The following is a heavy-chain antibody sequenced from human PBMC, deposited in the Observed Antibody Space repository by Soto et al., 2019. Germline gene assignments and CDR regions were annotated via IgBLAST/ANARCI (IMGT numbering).Heavy chain of an antibody. D-gene: IGHD3-10*01. CDR2: IWYDGSNK. CDR3: ARDYFLSDPSFDY. J-gene: IGHJ4*02. CDR1: GFTFSSYG. V-gene: IGHV3-33*01. Sequence: PGGSLRLSCAASGFTFSSYGMHWVRQAPGKGLEWVAVIWYDGSNKYYADSVKGRFTISRDNSKNTLYLQMNSLRAEDTAVYYCARDYFLSDPSFDYWGQGTLVTVSS.